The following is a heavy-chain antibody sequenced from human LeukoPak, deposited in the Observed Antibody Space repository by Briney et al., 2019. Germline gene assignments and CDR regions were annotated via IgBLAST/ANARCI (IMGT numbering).Heavy chain of an antibody. V-gene: IGHV1-18*01. D-gene: IGHD1-26*01. CDR1: GYTFTSYG. CDR3: ARAPLDDSGSYSGYFDY. Sequence: GASVKVSCKASGYTFTSYGISWVRQAPGQGLEWMGWISAYNGNTNYAQKLQGRVTMTTDTSTSTAYMELGSLRSDDTAVYYCARAPLDDSGSYSGYFDYWGQGTLVTVSS. CDR2: ISAYNGNT. J-gene: IGHJ4*02.